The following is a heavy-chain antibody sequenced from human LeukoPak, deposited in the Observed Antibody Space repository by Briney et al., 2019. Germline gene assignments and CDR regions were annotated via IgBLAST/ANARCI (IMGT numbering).Heavy chain of an antibody. V-gene: IGHV4-39*07. J-gene: IGHJ5*02. D-gene: IGHD6-13*01. Sequence: SETLSLTCTVSGGSISSSSCYWGWIRQPPGKGLEWIGTIYYSGSTYYNPSLKSRVTISVDTSKNQFSLKLSSVTAADTAVYYCARTYNSRTRGFDPWGQGTLVTVSS. CDR2: IYYSGST. CDR1: GGSISSSSCY. CDR3: ARTYNSRTRGFDP.